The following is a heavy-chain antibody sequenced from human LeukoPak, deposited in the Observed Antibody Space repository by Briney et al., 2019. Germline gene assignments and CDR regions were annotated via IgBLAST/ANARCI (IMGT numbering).Heavy chain of an antibody. CDR2: IRGDNPGT. Sequence: GGSLRLSCAASGFTFSTYATSWVRQSPGKGLELVAAIRGDNPGTYHANSVKGRFTISRDNSKNTLHLQMSGLRAEDTARYYCAKAPVGHCSGAFCYHFDSWGQGTLVTVSS. J-gene: IGHJ4*02. CDR1: GFTFSTYA. CDR3: AKAPVGHCSGAFCYHFDS. D-gene: IGHD2-15*01. V-gene: IGHV3-23*01.